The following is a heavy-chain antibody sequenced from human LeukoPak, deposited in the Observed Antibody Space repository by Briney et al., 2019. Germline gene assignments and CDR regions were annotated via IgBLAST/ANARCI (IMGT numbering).Heavy chain of an antibody. CDR3: ARNYGGYELDF. CDR2: IYPGDSDT. J-gene: IGHJ6*02. V-gene: IGHV5-51*01. Sequence: GESLKIFCKGSGYSHTSHLFGWVRQMPGKGLEWMGIIYPGDSDTRYSPSFQGQVTISADKSISTAYLQWSSLKASDTAMYYCARNYGGYELDFWGQGTMVTVSS. CDR1: GYSHTSHL. D-gene: IGHD4-23*01.